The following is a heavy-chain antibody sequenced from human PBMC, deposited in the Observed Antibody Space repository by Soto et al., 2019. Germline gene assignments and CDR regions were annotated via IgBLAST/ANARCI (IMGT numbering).Heavy chain of an antibody. CDR3: ATGGRGYSYAPRFYFEY. V-gene: IGHV1-69*01. Sequence: QVQLVQSGAEVKKPGSSVKVTCKASGAIFSSNAISWVRQAPGQGLEWMGGLLPIFGRTNYAQKFQGRVTITADESTRTAYMALRSRKSEDTAVYYCATGGRGYSYAPRFYFEYWGQGTLVTVSS. D-gene: IGHD5-18*01. J-gene: IGHJ4*02. CDR1: GAIFSSNA. CDR2: LLPIFGRT.